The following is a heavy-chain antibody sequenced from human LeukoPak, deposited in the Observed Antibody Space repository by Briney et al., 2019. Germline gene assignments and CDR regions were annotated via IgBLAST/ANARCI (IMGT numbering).Heavy chain of an antibody. CDR1: GGSISSYY. V-gene: IGHV4-59*01. Sequence: SETLSLTCTVSGGSISSYYWSWIRQPPGKGLEWIGYIYYSGSTNYNPSLKSRATISVDTSKNQFSLKLSSVTAADTAVYYCARAHVQWLVPRWFDPWGQGTLVTVSS. J-gene: IGHJ5*02. CDR3: ARAHVQWLVPRWFDP. D-gene: IGHD6-19*01. CDR2: IYYSGST.